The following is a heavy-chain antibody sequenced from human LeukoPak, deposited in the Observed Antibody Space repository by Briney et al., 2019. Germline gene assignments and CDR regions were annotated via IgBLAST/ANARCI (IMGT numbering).Heavy chain of an antibody. V-gene: IGHV3-43D*03. J-gene: IGHJ4*02. CDR3: AKQLGFYPQFDY. Sequence: QAGGSLGLSCAASGFTFDDYAMHWVRHAPGKGLEWVSLISWDGGSTYYADSVKGRFTISRDNSKNSLYLQMNSLRAEDTALYYCAKQLGFYPQFDYWGQGTLVTVSS. CDR1: GFTFDDYA. D-gene: IGHD6-6*01. CDR2: ISWDGGST.